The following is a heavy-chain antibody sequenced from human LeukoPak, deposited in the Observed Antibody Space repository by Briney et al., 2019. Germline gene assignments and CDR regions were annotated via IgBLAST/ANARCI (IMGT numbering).Heavy chain of an antibody. CDR1: GGSFRGYY. CDR2: FTHLETT. CDR3: ARGNRRLGYYGSGSRLPYDS. Sequence: SETLSLTCDVYGGSFRGYYWTWIRQSPGKGLEWLGEFTHLETTNYNPSLKSRVTVSVDTSKNQFSLRLTSVTAADTAVYFCARGNRRLGYYGSGSRLPYDSWGQGTLVTVSS. V-gene: IGHV4-34*01. J-gene: IGHJ5*02. D-gene: IGHD3-10*01.